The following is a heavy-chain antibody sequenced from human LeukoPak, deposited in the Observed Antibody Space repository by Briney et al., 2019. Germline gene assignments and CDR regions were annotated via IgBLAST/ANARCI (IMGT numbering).Heavy chain of an antibody. CDR1: GFTFSSYS. Sequence: GSLRLSCAASGFTFSSYSMNWVRQAPGTGLERVSSISSSSSYIYYADSVKGRFTISRDNAKNSLYLQMNSLRAEDTAVYYCARGVTLGSNMDVWGKGTTVTVSS. J-gene: IGHJ6*03. CDR3: ARGVTLGSNMDV. D-gene: IGHD4-23*01. CDR2: ISSSSSYI. V-gene: IGHV3-21*01.